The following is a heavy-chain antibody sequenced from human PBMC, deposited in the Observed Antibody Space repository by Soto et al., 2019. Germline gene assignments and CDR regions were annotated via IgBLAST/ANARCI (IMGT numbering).Heavy chain of an antibody. CDR1: GGTFSSDA. CDR2: VIPIFATP. V-gene: IGHV1-69*13. D-gene: IGHD3-22*01. Sequence: EASVKVSCTASGGTFSSDAISWVRQAPGQGLEWMGGVIPIFATPKYAQKFQGRVTITADESTSTAYMELRSLRSEDTAVYYCARDQVRRAATSYYHKYVTYGWGEVTTVTVAS. CDR3: ARDQVRRAATSYYHKYVTYG. J-gene: IGHJ6*04.